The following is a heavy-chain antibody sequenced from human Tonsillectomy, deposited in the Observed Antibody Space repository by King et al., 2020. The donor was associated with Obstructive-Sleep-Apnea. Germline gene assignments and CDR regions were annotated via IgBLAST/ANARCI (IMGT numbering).Heavy chain of an antibody. CDR3: ATKEGWYFDR. V-gene: IGHV3-48*01. Sequence: VQLVESGGGLVQPGGSLRLSCAASGFTFSSRTMNWVRQTPGKALEWISYISRSGTTVYYADSVSGRFTISRDNANNSLYLQMESLTVEDTAIYYCATKEGWYFDRWGRGTLVTVSS. CDR2: ISRSGTTV. CDR1: GFTFSSRT. J-gene: IGHJ2*01.